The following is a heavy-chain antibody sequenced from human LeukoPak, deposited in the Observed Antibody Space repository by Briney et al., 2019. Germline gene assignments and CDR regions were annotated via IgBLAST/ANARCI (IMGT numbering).Heavy chain of an antibody. CDR2: IYYSGST. CDR1: GGSISGYY. V-gene: IGHV4-59*01. Sequence: SETLSPTCTVSGGSISGYYWSWIRQPPGKGLEWIGYIYYSGSTNYNPSLKSRVIISVDTSKNQFSLKLSSVTAADTAVYYCARTWELLAFDIWGQGTMVTVSS. CDR3: ARTWELLAFDI. D-gene: IGHD1-26*01. J-gene: IGHJ3*02.